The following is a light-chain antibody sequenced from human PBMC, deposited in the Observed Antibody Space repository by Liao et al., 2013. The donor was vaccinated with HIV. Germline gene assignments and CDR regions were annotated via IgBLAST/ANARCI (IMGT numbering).Light chain of an antibody. CDR2: YDS. Sequence: SYVLTQPPSVSVAPGKTARITCGGNNIGSKSVHWYQQKPGQAPVLVIYYDSARPSGIPERFSGSNSGNTATLTISGTQAMDEADYYCQAWDSSTWVFGGGTTLTVL. V-gene: IGLV3-21*01. J-gene: IGLJ3*02. CDR1: NIGSKS. CDR3: QAWDSSTWV.